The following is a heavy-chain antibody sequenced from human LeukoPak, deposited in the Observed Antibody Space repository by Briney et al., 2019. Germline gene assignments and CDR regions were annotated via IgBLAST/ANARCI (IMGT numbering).Heavy chain of an antibody. V-gene: IGHV3-53*01. D-gene: IGHD3-22*01. Sequence: GGSLRLSCAASEFSVGSNYMTWVRQAPGKGLEWVSVIYSGGSTYYADSVKGRFTISRDNSKNTLYLQMNSLRAEDTAVYYCARARNYYDSSSYYFFGAFDIWGQGTMVTVSS. CDR3: ARARNYYDSSSYYFFGAFDI. J-gene: IGHJ3*02. CDR2: IYSGGST. CDR1: EFSVGSNY.